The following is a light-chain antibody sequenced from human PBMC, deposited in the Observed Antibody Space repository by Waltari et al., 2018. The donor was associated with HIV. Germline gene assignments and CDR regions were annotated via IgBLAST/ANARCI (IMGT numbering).Light chain of an antibody. J-gene: IGLJ2*01. CDR3: AAWDDSLSGQEV. Sequence: QSVLTQPPSASGTPGQRVTISCSGSSSNIGSNYVYWYQQLPGTAPKLLIYRNNQPPSGVPDRFSGSKSGTSASLAISGLRSEDEADYYWAAWDDSLSGQEVFGGGTKLTVL. CDR1: SSNIGSNY. V-gene: IGLV1-47*01. CDR2: RNN.